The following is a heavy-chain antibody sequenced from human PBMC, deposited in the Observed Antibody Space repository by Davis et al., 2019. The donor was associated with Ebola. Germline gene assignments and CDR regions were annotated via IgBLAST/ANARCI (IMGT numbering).Heavy chain of an antibody. J-gene: IGHJ4*02. CDR2: INHSGST. V-gene: IGHV4-34*01. Sequence: MPSETLSLTCAVYGGSFSGYYWSWIRQPPGKGPEWIGEINHSGSTNYNPSLKSRVTISVDTSKNQFSLKLSSVTAADTAVYYCARGTGDYALDYWGQGTLVTVSS. CDR3: ARGTGDYALDY. D-gene: IGHD4-17*01. CDR1: GGSFSGYY.